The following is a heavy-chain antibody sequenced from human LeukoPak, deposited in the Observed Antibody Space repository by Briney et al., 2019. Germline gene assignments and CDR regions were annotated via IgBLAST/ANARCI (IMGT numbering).Heavy chain of an antibody. CDR3: ARDSSGWYRWFDL. CDR2: INPNSGGT. D-gene: IGHD6-19*01. J-gene: IGHJ5*02. Sequence: ASVRVSCKASGYTFTDYYIHWVRQAPGQGLEWMGWINPNSGGTNYAQKFQGRVTMTRDTSISTAYMELSRLTSDDTAVYYCARDSSGWYRWFDLWGQGTLVTVSS. V-gene: IGHV1-2*02. CDR1: GYTFTDYY.